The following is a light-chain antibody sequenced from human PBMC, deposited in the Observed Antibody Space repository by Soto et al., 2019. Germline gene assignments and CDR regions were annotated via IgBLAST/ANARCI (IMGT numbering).Light chain of an antibody. CDR3: QQYGSSPGT. V-gene: IGKV3-20*01. CDR1: PSVTNRY. Sequence: EIVLTQSPGTLSLSPGERASLSCRASPSVTNRYLAWDQQKPGQAPRLLIYCGSSRATGIPDRFSGSGSGTDFTLTISRLEPEDCAVYYCQQYGSSPGTFGQGTKVEIK. J-gene: IGKJ1*01. CDR2: CGS.